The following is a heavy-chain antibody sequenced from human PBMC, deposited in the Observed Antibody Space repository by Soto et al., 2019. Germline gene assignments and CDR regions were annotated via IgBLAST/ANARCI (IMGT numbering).Heavy chain of an antibody. CDR1: GFTFSSYG. CDR3: ARGDSSSWYGSPFDY. J-gene: IGHJ4*02. D-gene: IGHD6-13*01. Sequence: PGGSLRLSCAASGFTFSSYGMHWVRQAPGKGLEWVAVIWYDGSNKYYADSVKGRFTISRDNSKNTLYLQMNSLRAEDTAVYYCARGDSSSWYGSPFDYWGQGTLVTVSS. V-gene: IGHV3-33*01. CDR2: IWYDGSNK.